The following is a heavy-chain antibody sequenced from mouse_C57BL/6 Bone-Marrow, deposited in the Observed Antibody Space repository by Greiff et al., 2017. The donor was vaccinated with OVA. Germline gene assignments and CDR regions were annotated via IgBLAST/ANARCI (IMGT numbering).Heavy chain of an antibody. CDR1: GFTFSNYW. CDR3: TGPHYYGRVYYYAMDY. Sequence: EVKLVESGGGLVQPGGSMKLSCVASGFTFSNYWMNWVRQSPEKGLEWVAQIRLKSDNYATHYAESVKGRFTISRDDSKSSVYLQMNNLRAEDTGIYYCTGPHYYGRVYYYAMDYWGQGTSVTVSS. J-gene: IGHJ4*01. CDR2: IRLKSDNYAT. V-gene: IGHV6-3*01. D-gene: IGHD1-1*01.